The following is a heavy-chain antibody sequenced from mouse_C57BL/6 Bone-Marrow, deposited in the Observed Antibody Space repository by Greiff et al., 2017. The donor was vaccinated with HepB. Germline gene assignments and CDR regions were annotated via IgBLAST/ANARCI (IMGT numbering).Heavy chain of an antibody. D-gene: IGHD1-1*01. V-gene: IGHV5-9-1*02. Sequence: EVNVVESGEGLVKPGGSLKLSCAASGFTFSSYAMSWVRQTPEKRLEWVAYISSGGDYIYYADTVKGRFTISRDNARNTLYLQMSSLKSEDTAMYYCTIYYYGLYFDYWGQGTTLTVSS. J-gene: IGHJ2*01. CDR3: TIYYYGLYFDY. CDR2: ISSGGDYI. CDR1: GFTFSSYA.